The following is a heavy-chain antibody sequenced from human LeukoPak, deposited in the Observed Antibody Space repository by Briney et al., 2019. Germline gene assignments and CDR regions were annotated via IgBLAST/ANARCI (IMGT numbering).Heavy chain of an antibody. CDR1: GGSISRSNYY. D-gene: IGHD5-18*01. V-gene: IGHV4-39*07. CDR2: IFYSGST. CDR3: ARERDTAMAPFDY. J-gene: IGHJ4*02. Sequence: SETLSLTCTVSGGSISRSNYYWGWIRQPPGKGLEWIGSIFYSGSTHYNPSLKSRVTISVDRSKNQFSLKLTSVTAADTAVYYCARERDTAMAPFDYWGQGTLVTVSS.